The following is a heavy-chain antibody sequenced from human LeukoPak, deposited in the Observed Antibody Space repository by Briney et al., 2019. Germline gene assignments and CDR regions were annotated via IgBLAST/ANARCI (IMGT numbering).Heavy chain of an antibody. CDR3: ARGGGQWRQVYYFDY. J-gene: IGHJ4*02. CDR1: GYTFTGYY. Sequence: GASVKVSCKASGYTFTGYYLHWVRQAPGQGLEWMGWINPNSGGTNYARKCQGRVTMTRDTCISTAYMELSRLRSDDTAVYYCARGGGQWRQVYYFDYWGQGTLVTVSS. CDR2: INPNSGGT. D-gene: IGHD5-18*01. V-gene: IGHV1-2*02.